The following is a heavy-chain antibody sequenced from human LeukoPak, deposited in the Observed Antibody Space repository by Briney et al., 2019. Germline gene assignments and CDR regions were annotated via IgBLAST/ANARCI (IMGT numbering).Heavy chain of an antibody. CDR2: FDPEDGET. J-gene: IGHJ6*04. CDR1: GYTLTELS. Sequence: ASVKVSCKVSGYTLTELSMHWVRQAPGKGLEWMGGFDPEDGETIYAQKFQGRVTMTEDTSTDTAYMELSSLRSEDTAVYYCATPFPVTRGYYGMDVWAKGTTVTVSS. D-gene: IGHD4-17*01. V-gene: IGHV1-24*01. CDR3: ATPFPVTRGYYGMDV.